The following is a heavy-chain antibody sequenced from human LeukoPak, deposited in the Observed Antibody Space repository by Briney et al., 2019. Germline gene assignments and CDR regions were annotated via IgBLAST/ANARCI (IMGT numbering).Heavy chain of an antibody. D-gene: IGHD6-19*01. CDR2: MNDSGST. CDR1: GGSFSGYY. V-gene: IGHV4-34*01. CDR3: ARIAVAGECFDY. J-gene: IGHJ4*02. Sequence: PSETLSLTCAVYGGSFSGYYWSWIRQPPGKGLEWIGEMNDSGSTKYNPSLKSRVTISVDTSKNQFSLKLSSVTAADTAVYYCARIAVAGECFDYWGQGTLVTVSS.